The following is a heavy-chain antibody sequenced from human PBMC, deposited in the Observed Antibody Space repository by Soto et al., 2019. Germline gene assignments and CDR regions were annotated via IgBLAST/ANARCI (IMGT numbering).Heavy chain of an antibody. CDR1: GGSISSGGYY. J-gene: IGHJ6*02. Sequence: SETLSLTCTVSGGSISSGGYYWSWIRQHPGKGLEWIGYIYYSGSTYYNPSLKSRVTISVDTSKNQFSLKLSSVTAADTAVYYCARDRTRGDYGMDVWGQGTTVTVSS. V-gene: IGHV4-31*03. CDR2: IYYSGST. CDR3: ARDRTRGDYGMDV. D-gene: IGHD3-10*01.